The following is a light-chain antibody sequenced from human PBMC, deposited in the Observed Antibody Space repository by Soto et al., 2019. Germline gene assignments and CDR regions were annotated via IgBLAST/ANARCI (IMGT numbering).Light chain of an antibody. CDR1: SSDVGGYNY. CDR3: SSYTGSSTVV. J-gene: IGLJ2*01. Sequence: QSALTQPASVSGSPGQSITISCTGTSSDVGGYNYVSWYQQHPGKAPKLMIYDVSNRPSGVSNRFSGSTSGNAASLTISGLHAEDVADYYCSSYTGSSTVVFGGGTKFTVL. V-gene: IGLV2-14*01. CDR2: DVS.